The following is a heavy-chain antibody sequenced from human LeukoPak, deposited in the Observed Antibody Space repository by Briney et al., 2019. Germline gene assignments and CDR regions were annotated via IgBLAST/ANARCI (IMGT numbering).Heavy chain of an antibody. V-gene: IGHV3-30-3*01. Sequence: GRSLRLSCAASGFTFSSYAMHWVRQAPGKGLEWVALISYDGSEEYYADSVKGRFTISRDNSKNTLYLQMNSLRAEDTAVYYCTYEQRAPYYFDYWGQGTLVTVSS. CDR2: ISYDGSEE. CDR3: TYEQRAPYYFDY. CDR1: GFTFSSYA. J-gene: IGHJ4*02. D-gene: IGHD3-22*01.